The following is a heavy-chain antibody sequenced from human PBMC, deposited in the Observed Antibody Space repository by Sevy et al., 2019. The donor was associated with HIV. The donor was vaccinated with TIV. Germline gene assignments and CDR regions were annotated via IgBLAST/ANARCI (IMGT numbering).Heavy chain of an antibody. V-gene: IGHV3-23*01. D-gene: IGHD2-21*02. Sequence: GGSLRLSCAASGFTFSSYAMSWVRQAPGKGLEWVSAISGSGGSTYYADSVKGRFTISRDNSKNTLYLQMNSLRAEDTAVYYCAKDRPFIVVVTAILPQPVWGKGTTVTVSS. J-gene: IGHJ6*04. CDR3: AKDRPFIVVVTAILPQPV. CDR2: ISGSGGST. CDR1: GFTFSSYA.